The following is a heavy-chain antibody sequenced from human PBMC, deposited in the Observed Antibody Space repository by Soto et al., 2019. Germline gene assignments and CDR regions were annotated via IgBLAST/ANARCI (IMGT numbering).Heavy chain of an antibody. D-gene: IGHD1-1*01. V-gene: IGHV4-59*01. J-gene: IGHJ4*02. CDR2: IYYSGST. Sequence: QVQLQESGPGLVKPSETLSLTCTVSGASISSYYWSWIRQPPGKGLEWIGYIYYSGSTNYNPSLKSPGTITVDTSKNQFSLKLSSVTAADTAMYYCARDTTPSLWGQGTLVTVSS. CDR3: ARDTTPSL. CDR1: GASISSYY.